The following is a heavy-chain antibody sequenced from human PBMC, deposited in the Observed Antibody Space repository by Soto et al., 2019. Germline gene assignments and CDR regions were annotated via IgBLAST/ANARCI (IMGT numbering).Heavy chain of an antibody. J-gene: IGHJ4*02. V-gene: IGHV3-48*03. CDR1: ELTFGNYE. Sequence: GGSLGVSSTASELTFGNYEMKWVRQAPGKGLEWVSYISSTGNTIYYADSVKGRFTISRDNAKNSLYLQMTSLRAEDTAVYFCARAPYGDYFDYWGQGTLVTVSS. D-gene: IGHD3-16*01. CDR2: ISSTGNTI. CDR3: ARAPYGDYFDY.